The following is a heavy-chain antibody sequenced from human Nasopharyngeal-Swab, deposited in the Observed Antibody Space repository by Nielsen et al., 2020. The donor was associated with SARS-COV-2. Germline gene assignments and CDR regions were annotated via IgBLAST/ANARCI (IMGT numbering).Heavy chain of an antibody. D-gene: IGHD2-2*01. J-gene: IGHJ5*02. V-gene: IGHV3-15*01. CDR3: ARAGIVVVPAAMSWGGWFDP. CDR2: IKSKTDGGTT. Sequence: WIRQPPGKGLEWVGRIKSKTDGGTTDYAAPVKGRFTISRDDSKNTLYLQMNSLRAEDTAVYYCARAGIVVVPAAMSWGGWFDPWGQGTLVTVSS.